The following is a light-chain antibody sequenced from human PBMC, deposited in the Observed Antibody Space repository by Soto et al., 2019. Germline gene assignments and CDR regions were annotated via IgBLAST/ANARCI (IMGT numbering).Light chain of an antibody. CDR1: QSVSSN. V-gene: IGKV3-15*01. CDR2: GAS. Sequence: EIVMTQSPPTPPLFPGEKTTPSCRASQSVSSNLAWYQQKPGQAPRLLIYGASTRATGIPARFSGSGSGTEFTLTISSLQSEDFAVYYCQQYNNWPRTFGQGTKVDIK. J-gene: IGKJ1*01. CDR3: QQYNNWPRT.